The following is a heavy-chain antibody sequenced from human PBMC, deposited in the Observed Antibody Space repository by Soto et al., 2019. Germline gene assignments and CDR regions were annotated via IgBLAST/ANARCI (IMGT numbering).Heavy chain of an antibody. CDR1: GGSISSGGYS. CDR2: IYHSGST. J-gene: IGHJ4*01. CDR3: AREGGLHYFDWFPDL. D-gene: IGHD3-9*01. Sequence: SETLSLTCAVSGGSISSGGYSWSWIRQPPGKGLEWIGYIYHSGSTYYNPSLKSRVTISVDTSKNQFSLNLNSVTAADTAVYFCAREGGLHYFDWFPDLWGQGTLVTVSS. V-gene: IGHV4-30-2*01.